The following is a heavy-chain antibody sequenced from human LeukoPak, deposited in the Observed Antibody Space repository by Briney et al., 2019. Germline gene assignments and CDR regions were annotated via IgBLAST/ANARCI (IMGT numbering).Heavy chain of an antibody. CDR3: AKDYGSGSYNWFDP. CDR2: ISSSGSTI. J-gene: IGHJ5*02. V-gene: IGHV3-48*03. Sequence: PGGSLRLSCAASGFTFSSYEMNWVRQAPGKGLEWASYISSSGSTIYYADSVKGRFTISRDNSKNTLYLQMNSLRAEDTAVYYCAKDYGSGSYNWFDPWGQGTLVTVSS. D-gene: IGHD3-10*01. CDR1: GFTFSSYE.